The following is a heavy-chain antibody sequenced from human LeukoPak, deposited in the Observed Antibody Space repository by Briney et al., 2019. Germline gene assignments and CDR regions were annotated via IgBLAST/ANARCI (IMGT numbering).Heavy chain of an antibody. D-gene: IGHD3-9*01. Sequence: GGSLRLSCAASGFTFSSYAMHWVRQAPGKGLEWGADISYDGSNKYYAASVKGRFTISRDNSKNTLYLQMNSLRAEDTAVYYCARGLPVLRYFDCDYWGQGTLVTVSS. J-gene: IGHJ4*02. CDR1: GFTFSSYA. V-gene: IGHV3-30*04. CDR3: ARGLPVLRYFDCDY. CDR2: ISYDGSNK.